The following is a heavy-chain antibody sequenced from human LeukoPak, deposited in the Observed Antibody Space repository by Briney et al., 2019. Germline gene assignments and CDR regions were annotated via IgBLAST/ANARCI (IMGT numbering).Heavy chain of an antibody. CDR2: IYYSGST. V-gene: IGHV4-59*01. CDR1: GGSISSYY. Sequence: SETLSLTCTVSGGSISSYYWSWIRQPPGKGLEWIGYIYYSGSTNYNPSLKSRVTISVDTSKNQFSLKLSSVTAADTAVYYCASIDGGYDSFAFDTWGQGTMVTVSS. J-gene: IGHJ3*02. D-gene: IGHD5-12*01. CDR3: ASIDGGYDSFAFDT.